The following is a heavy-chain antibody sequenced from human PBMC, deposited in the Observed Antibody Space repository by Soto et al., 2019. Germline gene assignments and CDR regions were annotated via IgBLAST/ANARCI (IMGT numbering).Heavy chain of an antibody. CDR2: MNPNSGDT. J-gene: IGHJ4*02. CDR3: ARDAAAAMLYYFDY. D-gene: IGHD2-2*01. CDR1: GYTFTSYD. V-gene: IGHV1-8*01. Sequence: ASVKGSCKGSGYTFTSYDINWVRQATGQGLEWMGWMNPNSGDTGYAQKFQGRVTMTRNTSISTAYMELNSLRAEDTAVYYCARDAAAAMLYYFDYWGQGTLVTVSS.